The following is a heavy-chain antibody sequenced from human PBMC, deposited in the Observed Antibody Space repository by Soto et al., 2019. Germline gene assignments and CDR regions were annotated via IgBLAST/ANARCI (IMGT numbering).Heavy chain of an antibody. D-gene: IGHD3-22*01. CDR2: IYPGVSDT. CDR1: GYSFSSHW. CDR3: ARHREYYYDSSGYYDP. J-gene: IGHJ5*02. V-gene: IGHV5-51*01. Sequence: GGALKISCKGSGYSFSSHWNGWVRQMPRKGLEWMGIIYPGVSDTRYSPSFQGQVTISADKSISTAYLQWSSLKASDTAMYYCARHREYYYDSSGYYDPWGQGTLVTVSS.